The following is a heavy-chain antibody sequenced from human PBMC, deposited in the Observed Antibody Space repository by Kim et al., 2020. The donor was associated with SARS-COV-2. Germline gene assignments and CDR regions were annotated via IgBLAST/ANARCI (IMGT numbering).Heavy chain of an antibody. D-gene: IGHD2-15*01. CDR2: T. Sequence: TYSADAVKGRCTISRDDFKNTLYLQMNSLRADDTAVYYCAKDLSGWRFDPWGQGTLVTVSS. CDR3: AKDLSGWRFDP. J-gene: IGHJ5*02. V-gene: IGHV3-23*01.